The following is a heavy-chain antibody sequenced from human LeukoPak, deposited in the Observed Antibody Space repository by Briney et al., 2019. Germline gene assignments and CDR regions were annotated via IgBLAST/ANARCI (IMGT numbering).Heavy chain of an antibody. CDR1: GGSFSSSY. CDR3: ASQIDSSGYYADY. CDR2: IYYSGST. J-gene: IGHJ4*02. Sequence: SETLSLTCIVSGGSFSSSYWSWIRQPPGKGLEWLAYIYYSGSTNYNPSLKSRVTISVDTSKNQFSLKLSSVTAADTAVYYCASQIDSSGYYADYWGQGTLVTVSS. D-gene: IGHD3-22*01. V-gene: IGHV4-59*01.